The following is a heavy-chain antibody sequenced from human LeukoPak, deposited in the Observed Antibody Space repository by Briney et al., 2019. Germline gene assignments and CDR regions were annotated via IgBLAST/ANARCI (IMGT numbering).Heavy chain of an antibody. Sequence: GGSLRLPCAASGFTFSDYYMSWIRQAPGKGLEWVSYISSSGSTIYYADSVKGRFTVSRDNAKNSLYLQMNSLRAEDTAVYYCARVRAPYCSSTSCSNIRFDPWGQGTLVTVSS. CDR2: ISSSGSTI. J-gene: IGHJ5*02. CDR1: GFTFSDYY. D-gene: IGHD2-2*01. CDR3: ARVRAPYCSSTSCSNIRFDP. V-gene: IGHV3-11*01.